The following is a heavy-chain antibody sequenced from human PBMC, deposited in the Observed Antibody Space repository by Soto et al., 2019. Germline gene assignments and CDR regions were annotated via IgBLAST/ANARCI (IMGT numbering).Heavy chain of an antibody. Sequence: QLQLQESGSGLVKPSQTLSLTCAFSGGSISSGGYSWSWIRQPPGKGLEWIGYIYHSGSTYYNPYLQSRVTISVDRSKNQFSLKLSSVTAADTAVYYCARGDYGDNPLDYWGQGTLVTVAS. CDR3: ARGDYGDNPLDY. CDR1: GGSISSGGYS. CDR2: IYHSGST. V-gene: IGHV4-30-2*01. D-gene: IGHD4-17*01. J-gene: IGHJ4*02.